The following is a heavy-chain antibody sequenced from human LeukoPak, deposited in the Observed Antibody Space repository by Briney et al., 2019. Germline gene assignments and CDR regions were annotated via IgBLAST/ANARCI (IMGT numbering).Heavy chain of an antibody. Sequence: PGGSLRLSCAVSGITLSNYGMSWVRQAPGKGLEWVAGISGSGGTTNYADSVKGRFTTSRDNPKNTLFLHMNSLRAEDTAVYFCAKRGVVIRVILVGFHKEAYYFDSWGQGALVTVSS. V-gene: IGHV3-23*01. D-gene: IGHD3-22*01. CDR2: ISGSGGTT. J-gene: IGHJ4*02. CDR3: AKRGVVIRVILVGFHKEAYYFDS. CDR1: GITLSNYG.